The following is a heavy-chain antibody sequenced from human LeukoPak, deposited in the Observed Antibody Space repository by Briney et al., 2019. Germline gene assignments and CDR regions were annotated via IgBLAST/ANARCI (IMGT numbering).Heavy chain of an antibody. V-gene: IGHV1-69*06. D-gene: IGHD3-3*01. Sequence: GASVTVSCKAYAGTFSTYAISWVRQAPGQGLEWMGGIIPIFGRANYAQKFQGRVTITADKSTSTAYMELRSLRSDDTAVYYCARGVRQQYDFWSGYYYYYYYMDVWGKGTTVTVSS. CDR2: IIPIFGRA. CDR1: AGTFSTYA. J-gene: IGHJ6*03. CDR3: ARGVRQQYDFWSGYYYYYYYMDV.